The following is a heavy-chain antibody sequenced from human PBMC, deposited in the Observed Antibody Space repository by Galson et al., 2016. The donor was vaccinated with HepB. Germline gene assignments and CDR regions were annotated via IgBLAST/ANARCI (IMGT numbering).Heavy chain of an antibody. Sequence: SVKVSCKASGYTFTGYYMHWVRQAPGQGLEWMGWINPNSGGTKYAQKFQGWVTMTRDTSISTAHMELSRLRSDDTAVYYCARELCSSISCYYDYWGQGTRHTVSS. CDR3: ARELCSSISCYYDY. V-gene: IGHV1-2*04. CDR1: GYTFTGYY. J-gene: IGHJ4*02. D-gene: IGHD2-2*01. CDR2: INPNSGGT.